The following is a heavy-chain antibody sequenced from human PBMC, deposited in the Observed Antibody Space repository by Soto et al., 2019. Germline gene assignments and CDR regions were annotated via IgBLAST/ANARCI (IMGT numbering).Heavy chain of an antibody. CDR3: AKIYTINDKRVLSYFFY. J-gene: IGHJ4*03. CDR1: GYTFTSYY. V-gene: IGHV1-46*03. Sequence: GASVKVSCKASGYTFTSYYIHWVRQAPGQGLEWMGIINPNGGSTNYAQNFQGRVTVTWDTSTSTVYMELSSLTSEDTAMYYCAKIYTINDKRVLSYFFYWG. CDR2: INPNGGST. D-gene: IGHD3-9*01.